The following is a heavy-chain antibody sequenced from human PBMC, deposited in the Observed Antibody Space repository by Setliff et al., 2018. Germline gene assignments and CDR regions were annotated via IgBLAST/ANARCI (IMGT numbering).Heavy chain of an antibody. Sequence: PGESLKISCKASGYNFLDYWIGWVRQMPGKGLEWMGIIYPDDSDTRYSPSVQGPFTISADKSITTAYLQWDSLKASDTAIYYCAQKHQRASWAFDPWGRGTLVTRLL. CDR3: AQKHQRASWAFDP. J-gene: IGHJ5*02. CDR2: IYPDDSDT. V-gene: IGHV5-51*01. D-gene: IGHD2-2*01. CDR1: GYNFLDYW.